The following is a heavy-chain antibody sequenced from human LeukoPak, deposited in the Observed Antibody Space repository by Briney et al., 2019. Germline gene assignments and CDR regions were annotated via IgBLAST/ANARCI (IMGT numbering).Heavy chain of an antibody. CDR2: IYYSGST. V-gene: IGHV4-59*01. CDR3: ARGTSKVAGVIEY. Sequence: PSETLSLTCTVSGRSISRYYWSWIRQPPGKGLEWVGYIYYSGSTNYHPSLKSRVTMSVDTSKNQFSLRLSSVTAADTAVYDCARGTSKVAGVIEYWGQGTQVTVSS. D-gene: IGHD6-13*01. CDR1: GRSISRYY. J-gene: IGHJ4*02.